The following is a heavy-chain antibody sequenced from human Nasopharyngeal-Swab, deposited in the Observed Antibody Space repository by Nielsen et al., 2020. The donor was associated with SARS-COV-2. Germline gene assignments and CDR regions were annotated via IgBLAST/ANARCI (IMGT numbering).Heavy chain of an antibody. CDR3: ARDPNYYDSSGYLDY. V-gene: IGHV3-33*01. CDR2: IWYDGSNK. J-gene: IGHJ4*02. Sequence: RQMSGYGLEWVAVIWYDGSNKYYADSVKGRFTISRDNSKNTLYLQMNSLRAEDTAVYYCARDPNYYDSSGYLDYWGQGTLVTVSS. D-gene: IGHD3-22*01.